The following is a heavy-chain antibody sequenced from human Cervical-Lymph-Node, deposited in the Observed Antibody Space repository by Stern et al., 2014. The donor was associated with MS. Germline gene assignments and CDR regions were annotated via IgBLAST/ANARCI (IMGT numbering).Heavy chain of an antibody. Sequence: QVQLVQSAAEVKKPGASVKVSCKASGYTFTTYAITWVRQVPGQGLEWMGWISAYNGNTKYAQKLQGRVAMTTDTSTSTAYMELRSLKSDDTAVYYCARPIAAVGGGALDVWGQGTMVTVSS. CDR1: GYTFTTYA. D-gene: IGHD6-13*01. V-gene: IGHV1-18*01. CDR3: ARPIAAVGGGALDV. CDR2: ISAYNGNT. J-gene: IGHJ3*01.